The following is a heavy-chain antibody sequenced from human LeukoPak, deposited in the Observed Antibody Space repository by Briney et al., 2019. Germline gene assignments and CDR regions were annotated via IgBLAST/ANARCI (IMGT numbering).Heavy chain of an antibody. J-gene: IGHJ4*02. CDR2: INTETGNP. Sequence: GASVKVSCKASGYTFTSYDINWVRQAPGQGLEWMGWINTETGNPTYAQGFTGRIVFSLDTSVSTAYLQISSLKAEDAAVYYCAKQGPGYCGSTRCYGVGHWGQGTLVTVSS. D-gene: IGHD2-2*01. V-gene: IGHV7-4-1*02. CDR1: GYTFTSYD. CDR3: AKQGPGYCGSTRCYGVGH.